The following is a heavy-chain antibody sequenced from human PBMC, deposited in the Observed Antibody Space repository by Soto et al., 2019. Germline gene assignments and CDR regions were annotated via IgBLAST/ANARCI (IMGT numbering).Heavy chain of an antibody. J-gene: IGHJ4*02. V-gene: IGHV4-30-2*01. CDR2: IYHSGST. CDR3: ARISSGYDY. CDR1: GGSISSGGYS. D-gene: IGHD3-22*01. Sequence: SETLSLTCAVSGGSISSGGYSWSWIRQPPGKGLEWIGYIYHSGSTYYNPSLKSRVTISVDRSKNQFPLKLSSVTAADTAVYYCARISSGYDYWGQGTLVTVSS.